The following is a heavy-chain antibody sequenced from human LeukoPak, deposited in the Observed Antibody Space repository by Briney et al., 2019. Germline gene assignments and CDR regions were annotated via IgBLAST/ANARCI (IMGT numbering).Heavy chain of an antibody. D-gene: IGHD3-22*01. J-gene: IGHJ4*02. Sequence: SETLSLTCSVYGGSFRSYYWSWIRQPPGKGLEWIGGINHSGSTNYNPSLKSRVTISVDTSKNQFSLSLSSVTAADTAVYYCARYYYDSSGYYYVGYFDYWGQGTLVTVSS. V-gene: IGHV4-34*01. CDR1: GGSFRSYY. CDR2: INHSGST. CDR3: ARYYYDSSGYYYVGYFDY.